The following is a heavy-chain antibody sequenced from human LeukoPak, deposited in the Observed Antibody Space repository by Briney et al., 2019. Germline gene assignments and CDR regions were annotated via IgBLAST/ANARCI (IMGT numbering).Heavy chain of an antibody. V-gene: IGHV1-69*05. Sequence: GASVTVSCTASGGTFSSYAISWVRQAPGQGLEWMGGIIPIFGTANYAQKFQGRVTITTDESTSTAYMELSSLRSEDTAVYYCARGAAALSDAFDIWGQGTMVTVSS. CDR3: ARGAAALSDAFDI. CDR2: IIPIFGTA. J-gene: IGHJ3*02. CDR1: GGTFSSYA. D-gene: IGHD6-13*01.